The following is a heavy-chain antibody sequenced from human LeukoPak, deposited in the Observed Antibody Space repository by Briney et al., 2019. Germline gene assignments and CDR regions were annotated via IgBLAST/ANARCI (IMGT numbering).Heavy chain of an antibody. CDR1: GGSISSGSYY. Sequence: PSETLSLTRTVSGGSISSGSYYWSWIRQPAGKGLEWIGYIYYSGSTNYNPSLKSRVTISVDTSKNQFSLKLSSVTAADTAVYYCARGGAVAGNWFDPWGQGTLVTVSS. CDR3: ARGGAVAGNWFDP. D-gene: IGHD6-19*01. J-gene: IGHJ5*02. V-gene: IGHV4-61*10. CDR2: IYYSGST.